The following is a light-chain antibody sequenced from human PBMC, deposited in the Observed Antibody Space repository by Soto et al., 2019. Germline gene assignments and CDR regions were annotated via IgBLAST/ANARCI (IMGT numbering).Light chain of an antibody. J-gene: IGKJ1*01. V-gene: IGKV3-20*01. Sequence: EIVLTQSPGTLSLSPGERATLSCRASQSISSSYLAWYQQKTGQAPRLLIYGASSRATGIPDRFSGSGSGTDFTLTISRLEPEDFAVYYCQQYGRTFGQGTKV. CDR2: GAS. CDR3: QQYGRT. CDR1: QSISSSY.